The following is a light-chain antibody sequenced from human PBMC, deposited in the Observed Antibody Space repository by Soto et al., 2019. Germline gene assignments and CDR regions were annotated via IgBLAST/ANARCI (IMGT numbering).Light chain of an antibody. V-gene: IGKV2-28*01. CDR1: QSLLNNFGYSH. J-gene: IGKJ4*01. CDR3: MGALT. Sequence: EIVMTQSPLSLPVTPGEPASISCRSSQSLLNNFGYSHLDWYLQKPGQSPQLLIYLGSNRASGVPDRFSGSGSGTDFTLKISRVEAEDVGVYYCMGALTVGGGTKVEIK. CDR2: LGS.